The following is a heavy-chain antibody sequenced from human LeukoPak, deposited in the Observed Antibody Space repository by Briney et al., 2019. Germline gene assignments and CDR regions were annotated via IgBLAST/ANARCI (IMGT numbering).Heavy chain of an antibody. CDR1: GGTLSSYA. D-gene: IGHD3-3*01. J-gene: IGHJ5*02. CDR3: ARTFGVALGWFDP. Sequence: GSSVKVSCKASGGTLSSYAINWVRQAPGQGLEWMGWINPNSGGTNYAQKFQGRVTMTRDTSISTAYMELSRLRSDDTAVYYCARTFGVALGWFDPWGQGTLVTVSS. CDR2: INPNSGGT. V-gene: IGHV1-2*02.